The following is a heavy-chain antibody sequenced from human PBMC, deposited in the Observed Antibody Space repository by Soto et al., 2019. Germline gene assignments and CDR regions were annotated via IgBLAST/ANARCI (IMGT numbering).Heavy chain of an antibody. Sequence: GGSLRLSCAASGFTFSSYAMSWVRQAPGKGLEWVSAISGSGGSTYYADSVKGRFTISRDNSKNTLYLQMNSLRAEDTAVYYCAKGPVGYSGYDSSYYMDVWGKGTTVTVSS. V-gene: IGHV3-23*01. J-gene: IGHJ6*03. CDR2: ISGSGGST. D-gene: IGHD5-12*01. CDR3: AKGPVGYSGYDSSYYMDV. CDR1: GFTFSSYA.